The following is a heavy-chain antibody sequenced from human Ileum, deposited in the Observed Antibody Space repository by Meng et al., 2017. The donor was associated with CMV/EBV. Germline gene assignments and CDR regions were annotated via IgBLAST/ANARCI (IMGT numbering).Heavy chain of an antibody. CDR3: VRSSGWALFDY. J-gene: IGHJ4*02. D-gene: IGHD6-19*01. CDR2: VNSKNTAT. Sequence: QGQLVRHGADVKKPGASGTVSCTTSGFTFSDYYIPWVRQAPGQGLEWMGWVNSKNTATNYARKFQGRVSMTRDTSISTAHMELSRLMSDDTAVYYCVRSSGWALFDYWGQGTLVTVSS. CDR1: GFTFSDYY. V-gene: IGHV1-2*02.